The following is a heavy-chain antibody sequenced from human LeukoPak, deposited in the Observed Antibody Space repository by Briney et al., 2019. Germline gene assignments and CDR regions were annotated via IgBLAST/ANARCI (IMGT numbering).Heavy chain of an antibody. CDR2: INQDGREK. V-gene: IGHV3-7*01. CDR3: ARGGKLHPQSPY. Sequence: GGSLRLSCAASGFTFSTYWMSWVRQAPEKGLEWVANINQDGREKYYADSVKGRFTISRDNGKNSLYLQMNSLGAEDTAVYYCARGGKLHPQSPYWGQGTLVTVSS. J-gene: IGHJ4*02. CDR1: GFTFSTYW. D-gene: IGHD3-16*01.